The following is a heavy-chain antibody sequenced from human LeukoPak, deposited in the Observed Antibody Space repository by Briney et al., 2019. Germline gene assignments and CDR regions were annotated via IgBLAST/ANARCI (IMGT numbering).Heavy chain of an antibody. CDR2: ISGSGDST. V-gene: IGHV3-23*01. Sequence: GGSPRLSCAASGFTFSSYAMSWVRQAPGKGLEWVSAISGSGDSTYYGDSVKGRFTISRDNSKNTLYLQMNGLRPGDTAMYYCVNGQWLVGGSDFDHWGQGTLVTVSS. CDR1: GFTFSSYA. CDR3: VNGQWLVGGSDFDH. D-gene: IGHD6-19*01. J-gene: IGHJ4*02.